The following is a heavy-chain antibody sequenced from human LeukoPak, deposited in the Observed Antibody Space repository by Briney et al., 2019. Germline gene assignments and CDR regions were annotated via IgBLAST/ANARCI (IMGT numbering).Heavy chain of an antibody. Sequence: PGGSLRLSCAASGFIVSSNYMSWVRQAPGKGLEWVSVIYSGGSTYYADSVKGRFTISGDKSKNTLFLQMNSLRAEDTAVYYCARGVHDFWSGFYFDYWGQGTLVTVSS. CDR1: GFIVSSNY. CDR2: IYSGGST. D-gene: IGHD3-3*01. V-gene: IGHV3-66*02. J-gene: IGHJ4*02. CDR3: ARGVHDFWSGFYFDY.